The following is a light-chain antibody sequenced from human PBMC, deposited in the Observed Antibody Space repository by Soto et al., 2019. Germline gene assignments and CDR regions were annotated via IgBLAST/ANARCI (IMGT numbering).Light chain of an antibody. CDR3: QHYYTCLLT. V-gene: IGKV3-15*01. CDR1: QSVSSN. J-gene: IGKJ5*01. Sequence: MPCPITLPLSPGSRASLSCRARQSVSSNLAWYQQKPGQAPRLLIYGASSRATGIPVRFSGSGSGTEFTLTIISLQSEDFAVYYCQHYYTCLLTLGQGTRLKIK. CDR2: GAS.